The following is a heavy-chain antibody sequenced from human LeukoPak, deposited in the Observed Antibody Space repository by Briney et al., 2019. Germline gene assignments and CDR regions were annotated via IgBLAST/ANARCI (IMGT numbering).Heavy chain of an antibody. CDR3: ARGKSYGSGSYDY. CDR1: GGSFSGYY. D-gene: IGHD3-10*01. J-gene: IGHJ4*02. V-gene: IGHV4-34*01. Sequence: PSETLSLTCAVYGGSFSGYYWSWIRQPPGKGLEWIGEINHSGGTNYNPSLKSRVTISVDTSKNQFSLKLSSVTAADTAVYYCARGKSYGSGSYDYWGQGTLVTVSS. CDR2: INHSGGT.